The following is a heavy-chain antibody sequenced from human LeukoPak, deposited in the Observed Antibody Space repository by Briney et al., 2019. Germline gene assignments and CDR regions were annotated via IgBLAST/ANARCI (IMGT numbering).Heavy chain of an antibody. D-gene: IGHD3-10*01. CDR3: ARGRGDYYGSGSYRL. V-gene: IGHV4-30-2*01. CDR2: IYHSGST. CDR1: GGSISSGGYS. Sequence: SQTLSLTCAVSGGSISSGGYSWSWIRQPPGKGLEWIGYIYHSGSTYYNPSLKSRVTISVDRSKNQFSLKLSSVTAADTAVYYCARGRGDYYGSGSYRLWGQGTLVTVSS. J-gene: IGHJ4*02.